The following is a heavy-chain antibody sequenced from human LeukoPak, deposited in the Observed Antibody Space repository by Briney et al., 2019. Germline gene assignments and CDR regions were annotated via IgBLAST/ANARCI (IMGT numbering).Heavy chain of an antibody. V-gene: IGHV3-30*18. Sequence: GGSLRLSCAASGFAFSSFGMHWVRQAPGKGLERVAFISYDGSDKYNGDSVKGRFTISRDNSKNTLYLQMNSLRAEDTAVYYCAKSKEGRYCSSSSCHEFDYWGQGTVVTVSS. D-gene: IGHD2-2*01. CDR1: GFAFSSFG. CDR2: ISYDGSDK. J-gene: IGHJ4*02. CDR3: AKSKEGRYCSSSSCHEFDY.